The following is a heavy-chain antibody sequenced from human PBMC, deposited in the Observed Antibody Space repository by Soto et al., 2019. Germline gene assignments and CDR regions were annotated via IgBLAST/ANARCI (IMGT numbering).Heavy chain of an antibody. Sequence: SETLSLTCAVYGGSFSGYYWSWIRQPPGKGLEWIGEINHSGSTNYNPSLKSRVTISVDTSKNQFSLKLSSVTAADTAVYYCAGTFLPGVERRSDYWGQGTLVTVSS. CDR1: GGSFSGYY. D-gene: IGHD1-1*01. CDR2: INHSGST. J-gene: IGHJ4*02. V-gene: IGHV4-34*01. CDR3: AGTFLPGVERRSDY.